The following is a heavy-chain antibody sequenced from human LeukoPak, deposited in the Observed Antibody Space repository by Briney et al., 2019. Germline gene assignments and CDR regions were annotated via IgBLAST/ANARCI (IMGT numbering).Heavy chain of an antibody. CDR3: ARDPTVRGHYGMDV. Sequence: SETLSLTCTVSGGSISSSSYYWGWIRQPPGKGLEWIGSIYYSGSTYYSPSLKSRVTISVDTSKNQFSLKLSSVTAADTAVYYCARDPTVRGHYGMDVWGQGTTVTVSS. CDR1: GGSISSSSYY. V-gene: IGHV4-39*07. CDR2: IYYSGST. J-gene: IGHJ6*02. D-gene: IGHD3-10*01.